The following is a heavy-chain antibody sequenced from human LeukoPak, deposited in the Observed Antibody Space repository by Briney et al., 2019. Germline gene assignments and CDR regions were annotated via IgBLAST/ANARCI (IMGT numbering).Heavy chain of an antibody. CDR1: GFTFSSYG. J-gene: IGHJ6*03. D-gene: IGHD3-10*01. V-gene: IGHV3-30*02. CDR2: IRYDGSNK. Sequence: GGSLRLSCAASGFTFSSYGMHWVRQAPGKGLEWVAFIRYDGSNKYYADSVKGRFTISRDNSKNTLYLQMNSLRAEDTAVYYCARDGLTGVRGDYMDVWGKGTTVTVSS. CDR3: ARDGLTGVRGDYMDV.